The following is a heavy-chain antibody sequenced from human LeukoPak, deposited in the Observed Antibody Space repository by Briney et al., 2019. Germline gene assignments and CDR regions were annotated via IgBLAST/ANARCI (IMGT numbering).Heavy chain of an antibody. J-gene: IGHJ4*02. Sequence: SETLSLTCTVSGGSISIGSYCWSWLRQPAGKGLEWIGRIYTSGSTDYNPSLKSLVTISVDTSKNQFSLKLSSVTAADTAVYYCARESITIFGVVIGRYFDYWGQGTLVTVSS. D-gene: IGHD3-3*01. CDR1: GGSISIGSYC. CDR2: IYTSGST. V-gene: IGHV4-61*02. CDR3: ARESITIFGVVIGRYFDY.